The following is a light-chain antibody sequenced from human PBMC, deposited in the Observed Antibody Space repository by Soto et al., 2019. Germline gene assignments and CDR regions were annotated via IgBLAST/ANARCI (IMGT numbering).Light chain of an antibody. CDR1: QSISNW. CDR2: DAS. Sequence: DIQMTQSPSTLSASVGERVTITCRASQSISNWLAWYQHKPGKAPTLLIYDASNLKTGVPSRFSGLGSGTHFTFTISSLQPEDIATYFCQHYDDVLVTFGGGTKVDIK. J-gene: IGKJ4*01. CDR3: QHYDDVLVT. V-gene: IGKV1-33*01.